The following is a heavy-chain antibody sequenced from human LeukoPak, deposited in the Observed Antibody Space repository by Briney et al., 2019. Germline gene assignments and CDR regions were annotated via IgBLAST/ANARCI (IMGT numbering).Heavy chain of an antibody. V-gene: IGHV4-59*01. CDR1: GGSISSYY. CDR2: IYYSGST. J-gene: IGHJ4*02. CDR3: ARALPREYYGSGSYYGYYFDY. D-gene: IGHD3-10*01. Sequence: PSETLSLTCTVSGGSISSYYWSWIRQPPGRGLEWIGNIYYSGSTNYNPSLKSRVTISVDTFKNQFSLKLSSVTAADTAVYYCARALPREYYGSGSYYGYYFDYWGQGTLVTVSS.